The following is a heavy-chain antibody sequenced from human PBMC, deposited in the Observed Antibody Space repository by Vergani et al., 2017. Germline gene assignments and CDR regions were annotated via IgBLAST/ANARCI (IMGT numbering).Heavy chain of an antibody. Sequence: QVQLVESGGGVVQPGRSLRLSCAVSGFTFRNYGMHWVRQAPGRGLEWVAVIWYDGSQKYYVDSVKGRFTISRDDSKNTLYLQMNGLRAEDTAVYYCGRGYGGNSGYFDYWGQGTLVIVSS. CDR3: GRGYGGNSGYFDY. CDR2: IWYDGSQK. J-gene: IGHJ4*02. D-gene: IGHD4-23*01. CDR1: GFTFRNYG. V-gene: IGHV3-33*01.